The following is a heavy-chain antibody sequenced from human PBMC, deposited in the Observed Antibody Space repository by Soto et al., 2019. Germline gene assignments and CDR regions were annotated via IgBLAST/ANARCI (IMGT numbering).Heavy chain of an antibody. CDR3: AREGSYSAYNFAHGIQLWSFDF. CDR1: SGSINTFY. V-gene: IGHV4-4*07. D-gene: IGHD5-12*01. Sequence: SETLSLTCTASSGSINTFYWSWVRQPAGKGLEWIGRIFSSGSTSFNPSLESRVAMSVDTSKNHFSLNLSSVTAADMAVYYCAREGSYSAYNFAHGIQLWSFDFWGQGALVTVSS. J-gene: IGHJ4*02. CDR2: IFSSGST.